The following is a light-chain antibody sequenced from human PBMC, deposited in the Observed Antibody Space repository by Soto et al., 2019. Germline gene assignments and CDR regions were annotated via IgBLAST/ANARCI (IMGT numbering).Light chain of an antibody. CDR1: QAVSNNY. Sequence: EIVLTQSPGTLSLSPGERGSLSCRASQAVSNNYLVWYQQKPGQAPRLLIYGVSIRATGIPDRFSGSGSGTDFTLTISGLEPEDSGVYFCQQYDGSISFGDGSRVEIK. CDR2: GVS. CDR3: QQYDGSIS. J-gene: IGKJ4*01. V-gene: IGKV3-20*01.